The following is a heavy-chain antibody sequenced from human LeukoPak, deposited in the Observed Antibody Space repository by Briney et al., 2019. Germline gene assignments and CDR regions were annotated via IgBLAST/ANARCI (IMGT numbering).Heavy chain of an antibody. Sequence: GGSLRLSCTTSGLTFSTSGFNWVRQAPGKGLEWVASIGPTGFDRYHADSIKGRFTISRDNAKNTLFLQMSSLRVEDTAVYFCARGSHNWNDDLPSDIWGQGTMVTVSS. D-gene: IGHD1-1*01. CDR3: ARGSHNWNDDLPSDI. J-gene: IGHJ3*02. CDR2: IGPTGFDR. CDR1: GLTFSTSG. V-gene: IGHV3-21*01.